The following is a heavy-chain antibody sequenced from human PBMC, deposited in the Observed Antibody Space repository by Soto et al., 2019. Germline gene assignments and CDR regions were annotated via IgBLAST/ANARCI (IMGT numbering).Heavy chain of an antibody. CDR1: GFTFSSYG. CDR3: AKEPPHYSSGGYEDYYYYGMDV. J-gene: IGHJ6*02. D-gene: IGHD6-19*01. Sequence: GGSLRLSCAASGFTFSSYGMNWVRQAPGKGLERVAVISYDGSNKYYADSVKGRFTISRANSKHTLYLQMNSLRAEDTAVYYCAKEPPHYSSGGYEDYYYYGMDVWGQGTTVTV. CDR2: ISYDGSNK. V-gene: IGHV3-30*18.